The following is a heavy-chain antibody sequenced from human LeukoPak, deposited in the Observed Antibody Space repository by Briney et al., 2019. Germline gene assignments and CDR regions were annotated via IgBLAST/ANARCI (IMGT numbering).Heavy chain of an antibody. D-gene: IGHD3-22*01. J-gene: IGHJ4*02. Sequence: GGTLRLSCAASGFTFSSYGMSWVRQAPGKGLEWVSYISSGSSTIYYADSVKGRFTISRDNAKNSLYLQMNSLRAEDTAVYYCARVLHKRNYDSSDYYGYRGQGTLVTVSS. CDR1: GFTFSSYG. CDR3: ARVLHKRNYDSSDYYGY. CDR2: ISSGSSTI. V-gene: IGHV3-48*01.